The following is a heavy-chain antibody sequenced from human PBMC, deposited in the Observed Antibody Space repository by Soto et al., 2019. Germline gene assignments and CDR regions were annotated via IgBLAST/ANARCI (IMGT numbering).Heavy chain of an antibody. CDR1: GGTFSSYT. Sequence: QVQLVQSGAEVKKPGSSVKVSCKASGGTFSSYTISWVRQAPGQGLEWMGRIIPILGIANYAQKFQGRVTITADKSTSTAYMELSSLRSEDTAVYYCAREPHYDIVFDPWGQGTLVTVSS. V-gene: IGHV1-69*08. CDR3: AREPHYDIVFDP. D-gene: IGHD3-9*01. CDR2: IIPILGIA. J-gene: IGHJ5*02.